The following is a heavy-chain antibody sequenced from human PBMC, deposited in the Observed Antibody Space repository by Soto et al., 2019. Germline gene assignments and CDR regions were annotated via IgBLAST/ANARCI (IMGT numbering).Heavy chain of an antibody. CDR3: ARPGGWTLPVGVFDI. D-gene: IGHD2-8*02. J-gene: IGHJ3*02. Sequence: QLQLVESGGGVVQPGRSLTLSCAASGFTFSTYTMHWVRQAPGKGLEWLAVISYAGNNRYYAESVKGRFTISRDNSKNSLYLQMNSLRAEDTFVYYCARPGGWTLPVGVFDIWGQGTVVTVSS. CDR1: GFTFSTYT. CDR2: ISYAGNNR. V-gene: IGHV3-30-3*01.